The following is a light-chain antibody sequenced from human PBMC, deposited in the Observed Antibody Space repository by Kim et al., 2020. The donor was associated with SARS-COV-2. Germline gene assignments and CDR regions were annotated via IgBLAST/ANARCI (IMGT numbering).Light chain of an antibody. Sequence: LSAGEEATLSCRASQSISSFLAWYQQKPGQAPRLLIHDATTRATGIPARFSGSGSGTDFTLTISSLEPEDFAVYYCQQRDNWPLTFGGGTKVDIK. V-gene: IGKV3-11*01. CDR3: QQRDNWPLT. CDR2: DAT. CDR1: QSISSF. J-gene: IGKJ4*01.